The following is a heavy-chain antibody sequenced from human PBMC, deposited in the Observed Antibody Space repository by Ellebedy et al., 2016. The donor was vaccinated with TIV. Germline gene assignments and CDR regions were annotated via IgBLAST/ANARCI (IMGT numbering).Heavy chain of an antibody. V-gene: IGHV4-39*07. CDR2: IYYSGST. J-gene: IGHJ4*02. CDR3: ARDARNGAVPGPFDY. Sequence: MPSETLSPTCTVSGGSISSSSFYWGWIRQPPGKGLEWIGSIYYSGSTYYKPSLKSRVTISVDTSKNQFSLKLSSVTAADTALYYCARDARNGAVPGPFDYWGQGTLVTVSS. D-gene: IGHD6-19*01. CDR1: GGSISSSSFY.